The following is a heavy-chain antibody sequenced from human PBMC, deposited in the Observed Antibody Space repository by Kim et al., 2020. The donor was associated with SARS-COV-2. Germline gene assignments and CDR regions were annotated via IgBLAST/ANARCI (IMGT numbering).Heavy chain of an antibody. V-gene: IGHV3-11*01. D-gene: IGHD3-10*01. CDR3: ARDRGVVRGYYYYYGMDV. Sequence: GGSLRLSCAASGFTFSDYYMSWIRQAPGKGLEWVSYISSSGSTIYYADSVKGRFTISRDNAKNSLYLQMNSLRAEDTAVYYCARDRGVVRGYYYYYGMDVWGQGTTVTVSS. CDR2: ISSSGSTI. J-gene: IGHJ6*02. CDR1: GFTFSDYY.